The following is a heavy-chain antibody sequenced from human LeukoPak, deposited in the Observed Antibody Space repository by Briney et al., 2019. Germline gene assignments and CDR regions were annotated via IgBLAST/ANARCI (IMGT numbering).Heavy chain of an antibody. Sequence: SQTLSLTCTASGGSISSGGYYWSWIRQPAGKGLEWIGGIYTSGSTNYNPSLKSRVTISVDTSKNQFSLKLSSVTAADTAVYYCASTRNPSTIAVAGRSFDYWGQGTLVTVSS. J-gene: IGHJ4*02. CDR1: GGSISSGGYY. CDR2: IYTSGST. V-gene: IGHV4-61*02. D-gene: IGHD6-19*01. CDR3: ASTRNPSTIAVAGRSFDY.